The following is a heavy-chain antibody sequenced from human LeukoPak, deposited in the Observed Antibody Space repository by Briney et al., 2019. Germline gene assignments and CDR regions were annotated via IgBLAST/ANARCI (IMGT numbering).Heavy chain of an antibody. J-gene: IGHJ5*02. Sequence: TLSLTCTVSGGSISSGDYYWSWIRQPPGKGLEWIGYIYHSGTTYYNPSLKSRVIISLDTSKNQFSLQLSTVTAADTAVYYCARVCTCSSSSCYSVAWFDPWGQGTLVTVSS. CDR3: ARVCTCSSSSCYSVAWFDP. D-gene: IGHD2-15*01. V-gene: IGHV4-30-4*08. CDR2: IYHSGTT. CDR1: GGSISSGDYY.